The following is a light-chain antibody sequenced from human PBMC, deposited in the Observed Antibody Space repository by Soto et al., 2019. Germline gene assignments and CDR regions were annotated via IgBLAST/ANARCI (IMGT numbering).Light chain of an antibody. CDR1: SSDVGGYNY. J-gene: IGLJ1*01. CDR2: EVS. Sequence: SVLTQPASVSGSPGQSITISCTGTSSDVGGYNYVSWYQQHPGKAPKLMIYEVSNRPSGVSNRFSGSKSGNTASLTISGLQAEDEADYYCSSYTYSSTPYVFGTGTKLTVL. CDR3: SSYTYSSTPYV. V-gene: IGLV2-14*01.